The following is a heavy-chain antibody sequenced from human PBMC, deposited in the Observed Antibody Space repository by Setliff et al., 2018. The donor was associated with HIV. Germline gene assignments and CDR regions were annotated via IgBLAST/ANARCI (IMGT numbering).Heavy chain of an antibody. CDR1: GYTFTSYY. D-gene: IGHD2-15*01. CDR3: ARDRNVVVVAAYAFDN. J-gene: IGHJ3*02. Sequence: ASVKVSCKASGYTFTSYYMHWVRQAPGQGLEWMGIINPSGGSTSYAQKFQGRVTMTRDTSTSTVYMELSSLRSEDTAVYYCARDRNVVVVAAYAFDNWGQGTMVTVSS. V-gene: IGHV1-46*01. CDR2: INPSGGST.